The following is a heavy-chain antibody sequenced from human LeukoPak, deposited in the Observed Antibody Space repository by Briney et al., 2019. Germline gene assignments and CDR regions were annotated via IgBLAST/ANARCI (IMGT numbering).Heavy chain of an antibody. CDR3: GRSGDFWSGSGVAY. CDR1: GFTFSNYW. D-gene: IGHD3-3*01. CDR2: IKSDGNIT. V-gene: IGHV3-74*01. J-gene: IGHJ4*02. Sequence: GGSLRLSCAASGFTFSNYWMYWVRQAPGKGLVWVSQIKSDGNITNYADSVKGRYTISRDNAKNTLFLQMNSLRAEDTAVYYCGRSGDFWSGSGVAYWGQGTLVTVSS.